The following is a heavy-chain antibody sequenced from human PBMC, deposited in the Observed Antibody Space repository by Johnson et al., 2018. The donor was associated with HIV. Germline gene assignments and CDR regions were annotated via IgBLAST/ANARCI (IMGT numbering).Heavy chain of an antibody. Sequence: VQLVESGGGLVTPGGSLRLSCAASGFTFDDYGMSWVRQAPGKGLEWVSVIYSGGRTYYADSVKRRFTISRDNSKNTLYLQMNSLRAEDTAVYYYARDGEDSTSSSGAFDIWGQGTMVTVSS. D-gene: IGHD6-6*01. CDR2: IYSGGRT. CDR3: ARDGEDSTSSSGAFDI. CDR1: GFTFDDYG. V-gene: IGHV3-66*02. J-gene: IGHJ3*02.